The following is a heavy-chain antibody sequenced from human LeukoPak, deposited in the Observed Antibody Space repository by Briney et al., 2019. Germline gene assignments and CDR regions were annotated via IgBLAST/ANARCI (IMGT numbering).Heavy chain of an antibody. V-gene: IGHV3-23*01. J-gene: IGHJ4*02. CDR1: GFTFSSYI. CDR3: AKSLTGYFRGFDS. CDR2: IGGSGDRT. Sequence: PGGSLRLSCAASGFTFSSYIMTWVRQAPGKGLEWVSAIGGSGDRTYYANAVKGRFTISRDNSKNTLYLQMNSLRADDTAVYYCAKSLTGYFRGFDSWGQGALVTVSS. D-gene: IGHD3-9*01.